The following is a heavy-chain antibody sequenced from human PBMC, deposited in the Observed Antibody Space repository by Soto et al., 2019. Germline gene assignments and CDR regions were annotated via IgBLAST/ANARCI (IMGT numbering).Heavy chain of an antibody. Sequence: GGSLRLSCAASGFTFSSYAMSWVRQAPGKGLEWVSAISGSGGSTYYADSVKGRFTISRDNSKNTLYLQMNSLRAEDTAVYYCAKDNSYDRANVYYGMDVWGQGTTVTVSS. V-gene: IGHV3-23*01. CDR1: GFTFSSYA. CDR2: ISGSGGST. CDR3: AKDNSYDRANVYYGMDV. D-gene: IGHD5-18*01. J-gene: IGHJ6*02.